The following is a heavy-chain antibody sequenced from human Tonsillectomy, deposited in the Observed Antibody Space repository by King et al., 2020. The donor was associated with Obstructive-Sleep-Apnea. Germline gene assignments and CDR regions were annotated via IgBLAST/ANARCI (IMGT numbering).Heavy chain of an antibody. D-gene: IGHD2-15*01. J-gene: IGHJ1*01. CDR2: INSDGSST. Sequence: VQLVESGGGLVQPGGSLRLSCAASGFTFSSYWMHWVRQAPGKGLVWVSRINSDGSSTSYADSVKGRFTISRDNAKNTLYLQMNSLRAEDTAVYYCAREDCSGGSCYFAEYFQHWGQGTLVTVSS. CDR1: GFTFSSYW. V-gene: IGHV3-74*01. CDR3: AREDCSGGSCYFAEYFQH.